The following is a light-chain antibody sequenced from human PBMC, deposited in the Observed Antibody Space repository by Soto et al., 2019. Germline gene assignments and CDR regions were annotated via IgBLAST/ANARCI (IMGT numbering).Light chain of an antibody. CDR1: SSDVGDGDF. V-gene: IGLV2-14*01. Sequence: QAVVTQPASVSGSPGQSITISCTGTSSDVGDGDFVSWYQQRPGKAPKLMIYKVSNRPSGVSNRFSGSKSGNTASLTISGLQAEDEADYYCCSYTRSYTWVFGGGTKLTVL. J-gene: IGLJ3*02. CDR3: CSYTRSYTWV. CDR2: KVS.